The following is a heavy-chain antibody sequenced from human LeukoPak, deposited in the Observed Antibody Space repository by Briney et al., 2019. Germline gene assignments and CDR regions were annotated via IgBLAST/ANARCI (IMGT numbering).Heavy chain of an antibody. CDR2: ISYDGSNK. CDR3: ADAGYTGSSQFDY. J-gene: IGHJ4*02. V-gene: IGHV3-30*04. CDR1: GFTFSSYA. Sequence: PGGSLRLSCAASGFTFSSYAMHWVRQAPGKGLEWVAVISYDGSNKYYADSVKGRFTISRDNSKNTLYLQMNSLRAEDTAVYYCADAGYTGSSQFDYWGQGTLATISS. D-gene: IGHD1-26*01.